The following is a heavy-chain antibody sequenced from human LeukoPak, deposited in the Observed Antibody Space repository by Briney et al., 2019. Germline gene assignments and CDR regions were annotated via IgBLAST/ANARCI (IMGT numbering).Heavy chain of an antibody. CDR3: ARGYCSGGSCYWYYYYYMDV. CDR2: INHSGST. V-gene: IGHV4-34*01. J-gene: IGHJ6*03. Sequence: SETLSLTCAVCGGSFSGYYWSWIRQPPGKGLEWIGEINHSGSTNYNPSLKSRVTISVDTSKNQFSLKLSSVTAADTAVYYCARGYCSGGSCYWYYYYYMDVWGKGTTVTVSS. D-gene: IGHD2-15*01. CDR1: GGSFSGYY.